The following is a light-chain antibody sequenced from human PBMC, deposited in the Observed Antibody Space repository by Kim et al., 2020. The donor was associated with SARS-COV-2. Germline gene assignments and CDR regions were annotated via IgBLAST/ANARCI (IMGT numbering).Light chain of an antibody. CDR2: DAS. CDR1: QSISSY. V-gene: IGKV3-11*01. Sequence: LSPGERATLACRASQSISSYLAWYQQRPGQDPRLLIYDASNRDTGIPARFSGSGSGTDFTLTISNLEPEDFAVYYCQQRSNWQYTFGQGTKLEI. CDR3: QQRSNWQYT. J-gene: IGKJ2*01.